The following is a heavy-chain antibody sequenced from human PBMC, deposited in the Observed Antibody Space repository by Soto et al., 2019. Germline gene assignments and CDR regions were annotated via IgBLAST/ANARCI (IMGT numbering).Heavy chain of an antibody. J-gene: IGHJ4*02. Sequence: QITLKESGPTRVKPTQTLTLTCTFSGFSLTSRPMGVGWIRQPPGKAREWLVFSYWEDDKRYSRSLKSRLTSTKDTSGNQVVLTMTNMDPVDTATYYCAHRLYGYRWNVGYFDYLGPGALVTVSS. CDR1: GFSLTSRPMG. V-gene: IGHV2-5*02. CDR2: SYWEDDK. D-gene: IGHD1-1*01. CDR3: AHRLYGYRWNVGYFDY.